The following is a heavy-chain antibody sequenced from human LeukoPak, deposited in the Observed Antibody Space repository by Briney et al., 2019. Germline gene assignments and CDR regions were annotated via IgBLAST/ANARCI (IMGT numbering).Heavy chain of an antibody. CDR3: ARRMGD. J-gene: IGHJ4*02. V-gene: IGHV4-4*07. D-gene: IGHD2-15*01. CDR1: GDSISNDY. Sequence: SETLSLTCTVSGDSISNDYWSWIRQPAGKGLGWIGSIYASGITNYNPSLKSRVTMSVDTSKNQFYLKLTSVTAADTAVYYCARRMGDWGQGTLVTVSS. CDR2: IYASGIT.